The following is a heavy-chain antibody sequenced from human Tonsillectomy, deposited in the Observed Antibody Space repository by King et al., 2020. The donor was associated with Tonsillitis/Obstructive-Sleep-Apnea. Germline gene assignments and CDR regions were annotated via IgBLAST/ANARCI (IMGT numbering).Heavy chain of an antibody. CDR2: TYYRSKWYN. CDR3: ARDYSSSSGAWYFDL. J-gene: IGHJ2*01. CDR1: GDIVSTDTAA. D-gene: IGHD6-6*01. Sequence: VQLQQSGPGLVKPSQALSLTCAISGDIVSTDTAAWNWIRQSPSRGLEWLGRTYYRSKWYNDYAVSVKSRITINPDTSKNQFSLHLKSVTPEDTAVYYCARDYSSSSGAWYFDLWGRGTLVTVSS. V-gene: IGHV6-1*01.